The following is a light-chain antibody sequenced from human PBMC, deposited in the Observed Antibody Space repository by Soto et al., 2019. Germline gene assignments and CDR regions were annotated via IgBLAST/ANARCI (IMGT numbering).Light chain of an antibody. CDR2: GAS. Sequence: ELVLTQSPGTLSLSPGERATLSCRASRSVTNNYVAWYQRKPGQAPRLLIYGASSRATVIPGRFSGTGSGTDFSLTITRLEPEDFAVYYCHQYGSSPPTFGQGTKVEI. J-gene: IGKJ1*01. CDR3: HQYGSSPPT. V-gene: IGKV3-20*01. CDR1: RSVTNNY.